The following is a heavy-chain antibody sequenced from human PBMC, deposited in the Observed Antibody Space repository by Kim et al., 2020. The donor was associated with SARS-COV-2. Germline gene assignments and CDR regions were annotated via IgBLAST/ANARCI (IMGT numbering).Heavy chain of an antibody. Sequence: ASVKVSCKASGYTFTSYAMNWVRQAPGQGLEWMGWINTNTGNPTYAQGFTGRFVFSLDTSVSTAYLQISSLKAEDTAVYYCVGALWFGELSYYYGMDVWGQGTTVTVSS. D-gene: IGHD3-10*01. CDR3: VGALWFGELSYYYGMDV. J-gene: IGHJ6*02. CDR1: GYTFTSYA. CDR2: INTNTGNP. V-gene: IGHV7-4-1*02.